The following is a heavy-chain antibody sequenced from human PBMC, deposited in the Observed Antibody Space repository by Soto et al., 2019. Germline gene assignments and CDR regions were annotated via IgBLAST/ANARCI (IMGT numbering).Heavy chain of an antibody. CDR1: GFTVSSNY. Sequence: EVQLVESGGGLVQPGGSLRLSCAASGFTVSSNYMSWVRQAPGKGLEWVSVIYSGGSTYYADSVKGRFTISRHNSKNPLYLQMNSLRAEDTAVYYCARDLGYGSGSPRGAFDIWGQGTMVTVSS. V-gene: IGHV3-53*04. CDR2: IYSGGST. J-gene: IGHJ3*02. CDR3: ARDLGYGSGSPRGAFDI. D-gene: IGHD3-10*01.